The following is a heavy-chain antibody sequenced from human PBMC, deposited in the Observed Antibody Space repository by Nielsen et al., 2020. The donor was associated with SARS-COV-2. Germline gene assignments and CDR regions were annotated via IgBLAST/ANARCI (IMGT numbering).Heavy chain of an antibody. J-gene: IGHJ6*02. CDR2: IKHDGSEK. CDR3: ARDSGDTAMNYYYYYGMDV. D-gene: IGHD5-18*01. CDR1: GFTCSNNW. V-gene: IGHV3-7*01. Sequence: GESLKISCAASGFTCSNNWMHWVRQAPGSGLEWVANIKHDGSEKYYVDSVKGRFTISRDNAKNSLYLQMNSLRAEDTAVYYCARDSGDTAMNYYYYYGMDVWGQGTTVTVAS.